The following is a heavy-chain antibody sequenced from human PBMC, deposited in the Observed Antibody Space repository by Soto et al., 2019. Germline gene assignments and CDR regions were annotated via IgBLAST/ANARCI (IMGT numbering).Heavy chain of an antibody. J-gene: IGHJ4*02. V-gene: IGHV3-7*01. D-gene: IGHD3-16*01. CDR1: GFTFTNYW. Sequence: EVQLVESGGGLVQPGGSLRLSCAASGFTFTNYWMSWVRQAPGQGLEWVANINQDGSETYYVDSVRGRVTISRDNAKNSLYLEMHSLREDDTALYYWASGLGGVRGLWGQGTLVAVSS. CDR3: ASGLGGVRGL. CDR2: INQDGSET.